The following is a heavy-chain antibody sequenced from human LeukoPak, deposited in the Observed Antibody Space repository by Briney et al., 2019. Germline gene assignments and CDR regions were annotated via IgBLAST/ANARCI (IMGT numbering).Heavy chain of an antibody. CDR1: GFTFSSYS. D-gene: IGHD3-10*01. J-gene: IGHJ4*02. CDR3: ARTVYGSGSYYNPFDY. CDR2: ISSSSSTI. V-gene: IGHV3-48*01. Sequence: GGSLRLSCAASGFTFSSYSMNWVRQAPGKGLEWVSYISSSSSTIYYADSVKGRFTISRDNAKNSLYLQMNSLRAEDTAVYYCARTVYGSGSYYNPFDYWGQGTLVTVSS.